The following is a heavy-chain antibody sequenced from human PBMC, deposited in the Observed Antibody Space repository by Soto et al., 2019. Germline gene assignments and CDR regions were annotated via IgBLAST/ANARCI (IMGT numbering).Heavy chain of an antibody. D-gene: IGHD6-6*01. CDR2: INHNSGNT. CDR1: GYTFTGYG. CDR3: ARGESIAARLDYYYYGMDV. J-gene: IGHJ6*02. Sequence: ASVTVSCKASGYTFTGYGMRWVRQAPGQGLEWMGWINHNSGNTNYAQKFQGWVTMTRDTSISTAYMELSRLRSDDTAVYYCARGESIAARLDYYYYGMDVWGQGTTVTVSS. V-gene: IGHV1-2*04.